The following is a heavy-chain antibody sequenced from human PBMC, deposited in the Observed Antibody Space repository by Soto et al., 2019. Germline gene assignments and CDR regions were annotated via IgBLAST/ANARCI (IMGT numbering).Heavy chain of an antibody. J-gene: IGHJ5*02. CDR1: GFTFSSYA. V-gene: IGHV3-23*01. CDR3: AKRYQTGRFDH. CDR2: ISGSGGST. Sequence: GGSLRLSCAPSGFTFSSYAMSWFRQAPGKGLEWVSAISGSGGSTYHADSEKGRFTISRDNSKNTLYLQMNSLRVEDTAVYYCAKRYQTGRFDHWGQGTLVIVSS. D-gene: IGHD2-2*01.